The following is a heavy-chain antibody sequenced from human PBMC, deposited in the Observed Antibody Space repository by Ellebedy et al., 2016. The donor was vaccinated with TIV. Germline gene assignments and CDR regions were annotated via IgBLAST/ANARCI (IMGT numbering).Heavy chain of an antibody. D-gene: IGHD2/OR15-2a*01. Sequence: PGGSLRLSCTASGFTFSAFGIHWVRQAPGKGLEWVAVIWYDGSNTQYADSVKGRFTMSRDNSKNMVYLQMNSLRAEDTAVYYCARDGVRPYFYNGMDVWGQGTTVSVSS. CDR1: GFTFSAFG. CDR3: ARDGVRPYFYNGMDV. J-gene: IGHJ6*02. V-gene: IGHV3-33*01. CDR2: IWYDGSNT.